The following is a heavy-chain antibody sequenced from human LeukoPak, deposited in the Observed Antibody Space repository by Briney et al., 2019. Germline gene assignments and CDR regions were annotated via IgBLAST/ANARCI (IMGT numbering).Heavy chain of an antibody. CDR3: VRDLGDY. CDR2: IDRDGTLM. CDR1: GFTLRSYW. J-gene: IGHJ4*02. Sequence: GGSLRLSCVASGFTLRSYWMKGGRQGPGKARLWGARIDRDGTLMTHADSVEGRFTISRDNAQNTVYLQMNDLRDEDTATYYCVRDLGDYWGQGTLVTVSS. V-gene: IGHV3-74*03.